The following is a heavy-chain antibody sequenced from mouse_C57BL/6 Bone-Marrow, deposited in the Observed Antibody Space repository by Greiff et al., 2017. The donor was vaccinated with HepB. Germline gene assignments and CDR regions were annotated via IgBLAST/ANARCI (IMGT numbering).Heavy chain of an antibody. D-gene: IGHD2-1*01. V-gene: IGHV1-82*01. Sequence: QVQLKESGPELVKPGASVKISCKASGYAFSSSWMNWVKQRPGKGLEWIGRIYPGDGDTNYNGKFKGKATLTADKSSSTAYMQLSSLTSEDSAVYFCARDLLWSYFDYWGQGTTLTVSS. CDR1: GYAFSSSW. CDR2: IYPGDGDT. CDR3: ARDLLWSYFDY. J-gene: IGHJ2*01.